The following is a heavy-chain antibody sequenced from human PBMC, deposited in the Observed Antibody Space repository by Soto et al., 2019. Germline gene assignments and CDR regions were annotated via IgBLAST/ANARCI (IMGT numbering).Heavy chain of an antibody. CDR1: GFTFSTSW. CDR3: ARGPSGWFGYDY. J-gene: IGHJ4*02. D-gene: IGHD6-19*01. CDR2: INSGASAT. Sequence: EVQLVESGGGLVQPGGSLRLSCAASGFTFSTSWMHWVRQAAGKGLVWVSRINSGASATNYADSVKGRFTISRDNAKNTLYLQMDSLTAEDTAVYYWARGPSGWFGYDYWGQGTLVSVSS. V-gene: IGHV3-74*01.